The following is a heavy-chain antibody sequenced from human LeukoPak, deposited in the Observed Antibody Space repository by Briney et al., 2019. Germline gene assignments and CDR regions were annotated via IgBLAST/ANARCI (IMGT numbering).Heavy chain of an antibody. Sequence: ASVKVSCKASGYTFTRYDMHSVRQAPGQGLEWMGIINPSGGSTNYAQKFQGRVIMTRDTSTSTVYMELSRLRSEDTAEHYCARDFPGYYYDSSGYPGDYWGQGTLITVSS. CDR3: ARDFPGYYYDSSGYPGDY. D-gene: IGHD3-22*01. CDR2: INPSGGST. CDR1: GYTFTRYD. V-gene: IGHV1-46*01. J-gene: IGHJ4*02.